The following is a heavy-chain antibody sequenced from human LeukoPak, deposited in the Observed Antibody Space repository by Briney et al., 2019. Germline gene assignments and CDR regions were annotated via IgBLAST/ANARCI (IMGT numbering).Heavy chain of an antibody. CDR1: GFTFSNYW. V-gene: IGHV3-7*04. J-gene: IGHJ4*02. CDR2: INQDGSEK. D-gene: IGHD2-21*01. CDR3: ARDIYCGHDY. Sequence: GGSLRLSCAASGFTFSNYWMGWVRQAPGKGLEWVANINQDGSEKSYVDSVEGRFTISRDNAKKSLYLHVNSLRAEDTAVYYCARDIYCGHDYWGQGTLLTVSS.